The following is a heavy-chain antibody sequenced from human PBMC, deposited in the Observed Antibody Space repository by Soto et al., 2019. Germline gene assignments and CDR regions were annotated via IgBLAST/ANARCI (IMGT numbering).Heavy chain of an antibody. J-gene: IGHJ6*02. V-gene: IGHV1-3*04. CDR1: AYTFTSYA. Sequence: QVQLVQSGAEVKKPGASVLVSCKASAYTFTSYAIHWVRQAPGQRLEWMGWINTGNGNTKYSQRFQGRVSITRDTSASTVYMELSDLRSEETAVYYCARDQFSSGSYPYYYGMDVWGQGTTVTVSS. CDR3: ARDQFSSGSYPYYYGMDV. D-gene: IGHD1-26*01. CDR2: INTGNGNT.